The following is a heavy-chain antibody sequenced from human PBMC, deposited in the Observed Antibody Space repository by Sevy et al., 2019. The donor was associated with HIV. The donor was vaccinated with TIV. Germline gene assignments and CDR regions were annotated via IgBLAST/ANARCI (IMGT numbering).Heavy chain of an antibody. Sequence: ASVKVSCKASGYTFISYGITWVRQAPGQGLEWMGWISAYNGNTNYAQKLQGRVTMTTDTSTSTAYMELRSLRSDDTAVYYCARLYCSGGSCYRWYFDYWGQGTLVTVSS. D-gene: IGHD2-15*01. CDR2: ISAYNGNT. V-gene: IGHV1-18*01. J-gene: IGHJ4*02. CDR3: ARLYCSGGSCYRWYFDY. CDR1: GYTFISYG.